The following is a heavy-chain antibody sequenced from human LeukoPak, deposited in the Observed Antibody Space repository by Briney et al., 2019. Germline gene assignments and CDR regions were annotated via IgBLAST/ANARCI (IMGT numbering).Heavy chain of an antibody. CDR3: ARDKTNIVVEPAAMGGWFDP. Sequence: SETLSLTCIVSGGSISSYYWSWIRQPPGKGLEWIGYIYYSGSTNYTSSLKSRVTISVDTSKNQFSLKLSSVTAADTAVYYCARDKTNIVVEPAAMGGWFDPWGQGTLVTVSS. J-gene: IGHJ5*02. CDR2: IYYSGST. V-gene: IGHV4-59*01. CDR1: GGSISSYY. D-gene: IGHD2-2*01.